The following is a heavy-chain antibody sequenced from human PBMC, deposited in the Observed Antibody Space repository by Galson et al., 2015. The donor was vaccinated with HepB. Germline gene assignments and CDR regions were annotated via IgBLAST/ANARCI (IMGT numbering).Heavy chain of an antibody. V-gene: IGHV3-30-3*01. D-gene: IGHD3-22*01. CDR3: AREGDYYDSSGYFDY. Sequence: SLRLSCAASGFTFSSYAMHWVRQAPGKGLEWVAVISYDGSNKYYADSVKGRFTISRDNSKNTLYLQMNSLRAEDTAVYYCAREGDYYDSSGYFDYWGQGTLVTVSS. J-gene: IGHJ4*02. CDR1: GFTFSSYA. CDR2: ISYDGSNK.